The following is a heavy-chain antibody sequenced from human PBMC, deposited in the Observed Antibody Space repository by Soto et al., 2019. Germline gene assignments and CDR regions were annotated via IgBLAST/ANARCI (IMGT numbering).Heavy chain of an antibody. D-gene: IGHD3-10*01. Sequence: ASVKVSCKASGYTFTSYGISWVRQAPGQGLEWMGWISAYNGNTNYAQKLQGRVTMTTDTSTSTAYMELRSLRSDDTAVYYCARDHRVEYYGSGSYYTGSELGLGFDYWGQGTLVTVSS. V-gene: IGHV1-18*01. J-gene: IGHJ4*02. CDR1: GYTFTSYG. CDR2: ISAYNGNT. CDR3: ARDHRVEYYGSGSYYTGSELGLGFDY.